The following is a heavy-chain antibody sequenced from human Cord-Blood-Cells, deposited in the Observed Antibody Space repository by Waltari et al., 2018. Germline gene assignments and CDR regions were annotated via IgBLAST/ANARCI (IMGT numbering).Heavy chain of an antibody. CDR3: ARDYGDYAEYFQH. CDR2: INSDGSST. D-gene: IGHD4-17*01. CDR1: GFTFSRYW. V-gene: IGHV3-74*01. Sequence: EVQLVESGGGLVQPGGSLRLSCAASGFTFSRYWMHWVRQAPGKGLVWVSRINSDGSSTSYADSVKGRFTISRDNAKNTLYLQMNSLRAEDTAVYYCARDYGDYAEYFQHWGQGTLVTVSS. J-gene: IGHJ1*01.